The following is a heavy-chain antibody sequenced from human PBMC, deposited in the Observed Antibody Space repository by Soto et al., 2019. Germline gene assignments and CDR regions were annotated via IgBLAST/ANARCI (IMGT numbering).Heavy chain of an antibody. CDR3: ARARPHHDY. V-gene: IGHV3-30-3*01. J-gene: IGHJ4*02. CDR1: GFTFSSYT. Sequence: QVQLVESGGGVVQPGRSLTLSCAASGFTFSSYTMHWVRQAPGKGLEWVAIISYDGSNKYYADSVKGRFTISRDNSKNTLYLQMNSLRDEDTAVYYCARARPHHDYWGQGTLVTVSS. CDR2: ISYDGSNK.